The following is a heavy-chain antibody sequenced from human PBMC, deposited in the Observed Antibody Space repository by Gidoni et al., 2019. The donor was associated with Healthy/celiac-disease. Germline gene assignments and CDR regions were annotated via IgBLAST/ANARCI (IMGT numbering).Heavy chain of an antibody. CDR3: AKSESGWFGELFAGMDV. CDR1: VFTFRSYA. V-gene: IGHV3-23*01. Sequence: GGGLVQPGGSLRLSCAASVFTFRSYAMSWLRQAPGKGLAWVSGIRGSGVSTYYADYVKGRLTISRDNSKNTLYLQMSSLRAEDTAVYYCAKSESGWFGELFAGMDVWGQGTTVTVSS. CDR2: IRGSGVST. D-gene: IGHD3-10*01. J-gene: IGHJ6*02.